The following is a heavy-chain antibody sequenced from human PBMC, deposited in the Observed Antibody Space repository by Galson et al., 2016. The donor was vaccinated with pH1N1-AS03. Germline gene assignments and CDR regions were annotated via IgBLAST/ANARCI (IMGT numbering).Heavy chain of an antibody. D-gene: IGHD6-6*01. CDR2: IYPDDSDT. J-gene: IGHJ5*01. Sequence: QSGAEVKKPGESLRISCKGSGYSFINFWIGWVRQMPGKGLEWMGIIYPDDSDTRYSPSLQGHVTISVDKSISTAYLQLRGLEASDTAVYYCARKYTSSSGNWF. CDR3: ARKYTSSSGNWF. V-gene: IGHV5-51*01. CDR1: GYSFINFW.